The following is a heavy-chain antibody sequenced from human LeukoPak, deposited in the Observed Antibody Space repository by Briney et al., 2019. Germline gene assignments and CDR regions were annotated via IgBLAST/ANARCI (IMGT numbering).Heavy chain of an antibody. CDR3: ARSSRDHYYNYGMDV. CDR2: IDWDDDR. V-gene: IGHV2-70*11. CDR1: GFSLSTSAMC. D-gene: IGHD5-24*01. Sequence: ESGPTLVKPTQTLTLTCTFSGFSLSTSAMCVSWIRQPPGKALEWLARIDWDDDRYYNASLKTRLTISKDTSKSQVVLTMTNMDPVDTATYYCARSSRDHYYNYGMDVSGQRTTVTDSS. J-gene: IGHJ6*02.